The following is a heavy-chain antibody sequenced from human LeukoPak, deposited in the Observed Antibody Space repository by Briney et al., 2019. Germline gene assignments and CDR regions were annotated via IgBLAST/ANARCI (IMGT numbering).Heavy chain of an antibody. CDR3: ARGKDRELLSSEWLFDY. D-gene: IGHD2-2*01. V-gene: IGHV1-8*01. Sequence: GASVKVFCKASGYTFTSYDINWVRQATGQGLEWMGWMNPNSGNTGYAQKFQGRVTMTRNTSISTAYMELSSLRSEDTAVYYCARGKDRELLSSEWLFDYWGQGTLVTVSS. CDR1: GYTFTSYD. J-gene: IGHJ4*02. CDR2: MNPNSGNT.